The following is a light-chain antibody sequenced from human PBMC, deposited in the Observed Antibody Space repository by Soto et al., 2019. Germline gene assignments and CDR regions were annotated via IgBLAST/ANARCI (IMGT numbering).Light chain of an antibody. V-gene: IGLV1-40*01. J-gene: IGLJ1*01. CDR2: ENN. CDR3: QSYDGRLSGYV. CDR1: SSNIGAGYE. Sequence: QSVLTQPPSVSEAPGQRVTISCPGSSSNIGAGYEAHWYQQVPGTAPKLLTYENNNRPSGVPDRFSGSKSGTSASLAITGLQAEDEAEYYCQSYDGRLSGYVFGTGTKLTVL.